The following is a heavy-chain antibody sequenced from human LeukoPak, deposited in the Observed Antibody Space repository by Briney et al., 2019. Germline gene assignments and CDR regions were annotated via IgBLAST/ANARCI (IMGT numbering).Heavy chain of an antibody. D-gene: IGHD3-10*01. CDR1: GGSISSYY. Sequence: SETLSLTCTVSGGSISSYYWSWIRQPPGKGLEGIGYSYYSGSTNYNPSLKSRVTISVDTSKNQFSLKLSSVTAADTAVYYCARNYGSGSYFSYYGMDVWGKGTTVTVSS. CDR2: SYYSGST. J-gene: IGHJ6*04. CDR3: ARNYGSGSYFSYYGMDV. V-gene: IGHV4-59*01.